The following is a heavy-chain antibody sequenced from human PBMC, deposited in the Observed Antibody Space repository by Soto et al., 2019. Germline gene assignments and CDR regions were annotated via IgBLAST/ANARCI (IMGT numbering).Heavy chain of an antibody. J-gene: IGHJ6*02. Sequence: ASVKVSCKASGGTFSSYAISWVRQAPGQRLELMGWINAVYGNTKYSQKFQGRVTITRDTSASTAYMELSSLRSEDTAVYYCASEQLELYYYYGMDVWGQGTTVTVSS. CDR3: ASEQLELYYYYGMDV. D-gene: IGHD1-7*01. V-gene: IGHV1-3*01. CDR1: GGTFSSYA. CDR2: INAVYGNT.